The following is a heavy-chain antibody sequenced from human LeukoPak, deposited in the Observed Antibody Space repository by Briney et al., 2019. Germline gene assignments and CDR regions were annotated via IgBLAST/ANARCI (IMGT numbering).Heavy chain of an antibody. J-gene: IGHJ4*02. Sequence: GGSLRLSCAASGFTFSSYSMNGVRQAPGKGLEWVSYISSSSSTIYYADSVKGRFTISRDNAKNSLYLQMNSLRAEDTAVYYCARDTAGGYVNYWGQGTLVTVSS. CDR3: ARDTAGGYVNY. CDR2: ISSSSSTI. CDR1: GFTFSSYS. V-gene: IGHV3-48*01. D-gene: IGHD5-12*01.